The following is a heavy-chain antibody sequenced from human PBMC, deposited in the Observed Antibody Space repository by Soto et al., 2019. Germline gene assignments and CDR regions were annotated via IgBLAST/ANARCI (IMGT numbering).Heavy chain of an antibody. CDR1: GYTFTSYA. Sequence: QVQLVQSGAEVKKPGASVKVSCKASGYTFTSYAMHWVRQAPGQRLEWMGWINAGNGNTKYSQKFQGRVTITRDTSASTAYRELSSLRSEDTAVYYCARDNDILTGYPYYFDYWGQGTLVTVSS. J-gene: IGHJ4*02. CDR2: INAGNGNT. V-gene: IGHV1-3*01. D-gene: IGHD3-9*01. CDR3: ARDNDILTGYPYYFDY.